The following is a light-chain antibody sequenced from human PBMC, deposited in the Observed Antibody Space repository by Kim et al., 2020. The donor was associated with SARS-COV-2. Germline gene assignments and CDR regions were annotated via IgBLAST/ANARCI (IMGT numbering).Light chain of an antibody. CDR1: NIGSKS. Sequence: SYELTQPLSVSVALGQTARITCGGNNIGSKSVHWYQQKPGQAPVLVIYRDTNRPSGIPERFSGSNSGNTTTLTISGAQAGDEADYYCQVWDSTAYVFGTGTKVTVL. J-gene: IGLJ1*01. CDR3: QVWDSTAYV. V-gene: IGLV3-9*01. CDR2: RDT.